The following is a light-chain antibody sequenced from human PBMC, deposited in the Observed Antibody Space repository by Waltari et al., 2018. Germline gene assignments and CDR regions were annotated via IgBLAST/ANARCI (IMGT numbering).Light chain of an antibody. J-gene: IGLJ6*01. CDR1: NIGSKS. V-gene: IGLV3-21*04. CDR3: QVWDSSSDHNV. Sequence: SYVLTQPPSVSVAPGTTARITCGGNNIGSKSVHWYQQKPGQAPVLVIYYDSDRPSGIPERFSGSNSRNTATLTISGVEAGDEADYCCQVWDSSSDHNVFGSGTKVTVL. CDR2: YDS.